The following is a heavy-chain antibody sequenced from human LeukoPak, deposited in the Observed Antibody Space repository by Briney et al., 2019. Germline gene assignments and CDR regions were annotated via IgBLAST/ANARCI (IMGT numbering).Heavy chain of an antibody. CDR1: GFTFSSYA. D-gene: IGHD3-22*01. Sequence: GGSLRLSCAASGFTFSSYAMSWVRQAPGKGLEWVSAISGSGGSTYYADSVKGRFTISRDNSKNTLYLQMNSLRAEDTAVYYCAKVQDPYYYDSSGVYYYYYYMDVWGKGTTVTVSS. CDR3: AKVQDPYYYDSSGVYYYYYYMDV. CDR2: ISGSGGST. J-gene: IGHJ6*03. V-gene: IGHV3-23*01.